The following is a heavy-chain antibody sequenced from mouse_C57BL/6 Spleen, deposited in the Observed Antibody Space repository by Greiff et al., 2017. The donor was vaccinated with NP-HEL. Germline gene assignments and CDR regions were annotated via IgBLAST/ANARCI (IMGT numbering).Heavy chain of an antibody. CDR1: GYTFTDYN. CDR2: INPNNGGT. D-gene: IGHD1-1*01. J-gene: IGHJ1*03. CDR3: ARDYYGSSYGYFDV. V-gene: IGHV1-22*01. Sequence: EVQLQQSGPELVKPGASVKMSCKASGYTFTDYNMHWVKQSHGKSLEWIGYINPNNGGTSYNQKFKGKATLTVNKSSSTAYMELRSLTSEDSAVYYWARDYYGSSYGYFDVWGTGTTVTVSS.